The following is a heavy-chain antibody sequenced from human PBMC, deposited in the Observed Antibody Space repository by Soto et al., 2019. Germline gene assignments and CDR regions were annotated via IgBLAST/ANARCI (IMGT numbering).Heavy chain of an antibody. CDR3: ARVGGVAARTFDY. J-gene: IGHJ4*02. CDR2: IYYSGST. D-gene: IGHD6-6*01. Sequence: ASETLSLTRSVSNGSISGFYWTWIRQPPGKGLEWIGYIYYSGSTDYNPSLKGRVTISVDTSKNQFSLKLRSVTAADTAVYYCARVGGVAARTFDYWGQGTLVTVSS. CDR1: NGSISGFY. V-gene: IGHV4-59*01.